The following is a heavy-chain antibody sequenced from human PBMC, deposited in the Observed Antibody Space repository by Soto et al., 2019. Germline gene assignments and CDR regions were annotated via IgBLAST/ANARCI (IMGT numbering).Heavy chain of an antibody. Sequence: SETLSLTCTVSVGSISSGGYYWSWIRQHPGKGLEWIGYIYYSGSTYYNPSLKSRVTISVDTSKNQFSLKLSSVTAADTAVYYCASTDYDSSGYYYPWGQGTLVTVSS. J-gene: IGHJ5*02. CDR2: IYYSGST. CDR1: VGSISSGGYY. V-gene: IGHV4-31*03. CDR3: ASTDYDSSGYYYP. D-gene: IGHD3-22*01.